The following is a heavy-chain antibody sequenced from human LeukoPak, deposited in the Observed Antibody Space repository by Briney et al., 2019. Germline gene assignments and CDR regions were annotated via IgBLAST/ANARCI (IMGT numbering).Heavy chain of an antibody. D-gene: IGHD3-16*02. CDR3: ARGGDYVWGSYREGYYFDY. J-gene: IGHJ4*02. CDR2: IYYSGST. CDR1: DGSISSYY. V-gene: IGHV4-59*01. Sequence: SETLSLTCTVSDGSISSYYWSWIRQPPGKGLERIGYIYYSGSTNYNPSLRSRVTISVDTSKHQFSLKLSSVTAADTAVYYCARGGDYVWGSYREGYYFDYWGQGTLVTVSS.